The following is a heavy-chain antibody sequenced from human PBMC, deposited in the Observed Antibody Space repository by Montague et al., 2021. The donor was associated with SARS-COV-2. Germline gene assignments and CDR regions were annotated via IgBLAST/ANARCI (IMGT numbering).Heavy chain of an antibody. D-gene: IGHD1-14*01. J-gene: IGHJ4*02. CDR2: IYDSGST. CDR1: GDSIKNSEYS. V-gene: IGHV4-39*01. CDR3: ATRTRYPQTDFGF. Sequence: SETLSLTCTVSGDSIKNSEYSWGWVRQPPGNGLEWIGYIYDSGSTYYNPSLKSRVTIFVDTSKNQFSLKLSSVTAADTAVYYCATRTRYPQTDFGFWGQGTLVTVSS.